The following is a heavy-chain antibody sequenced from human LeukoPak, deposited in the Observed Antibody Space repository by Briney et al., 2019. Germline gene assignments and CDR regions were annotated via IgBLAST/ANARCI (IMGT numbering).Heavy chain of an antibody. J-gene: IGHJ5*02. CDR2: INPSGGST. CDR1: GYTFTSYY. D-gene: IGHD1-1*01. Sequence: ASVKVSCKASGYTFTSYYMHWVRQAPGQGLEWMGIINPSGGSTSYTQKFQGRVTMTRDTSTSTVYMELSSLRSEDTAVYYCARDAELEGYTLAWGQGTLVTVSS. CDR3: ARDAELEGYTLA. V-gene: IGHV1-46*01.